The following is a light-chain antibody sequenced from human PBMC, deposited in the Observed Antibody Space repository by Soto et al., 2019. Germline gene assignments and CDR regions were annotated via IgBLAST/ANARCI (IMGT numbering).Light chain of an antibody. Sequence: DIQMTQSHSTMTASVGDRVTITCRASQSISSWLAWYQQKPGKAPKLLIYKASTLKSGVPSRFSGSGSGTEFTLTISSLQPDDFATYYCQQYNSYITFGPGTKVDNK. CDR3: QQYNSYIT. CDR1: QSISSW. J-gene: IGKJ3*01. V-gene: IGKV1-5*03. CDR2: KAS.